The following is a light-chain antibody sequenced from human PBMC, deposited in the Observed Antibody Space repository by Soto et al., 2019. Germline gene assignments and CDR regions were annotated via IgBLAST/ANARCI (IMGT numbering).Light chain of an antibody. CDR3: MQRIEFPST. CDR1: QSLLDSDDGNTY. V-gene: IGKV2-40*01. J-gene: IGKJ5*01. Sequence: DIVMTQTPLSLPVTPGEPASISCRSSQSLLDSDDGNTYLDWYLQKPGQSPQLLIYTLSYRASDVPDRFSGSGSGTDFTLKISRVEAEDVGVYYCMQRIEFPSTFGQGTRLEIK. CDR2: TLS.